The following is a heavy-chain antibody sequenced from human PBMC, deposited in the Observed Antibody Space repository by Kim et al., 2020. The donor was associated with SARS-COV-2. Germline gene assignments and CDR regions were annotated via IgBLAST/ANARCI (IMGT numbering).Heavy chain of an antibody. CDR1: GGSISSSSYY. V-gene: IGHV4-39*01. J-gene: IGHJ4*02. CDR3: ARRVITMIPRGFDY. CDR2: IYYSGST. Sequence: SETLSLTCTVSGGSISSSSYYWGWIRQPPGKGLEWIGSIYYSGSTYYNPSLKSRVTISVDTSKNQFSLKLSSVTAADTAVYYCARRVITMIPRGFDYWGQGTLVTVSS. D-gene: IGHD3-22*01.